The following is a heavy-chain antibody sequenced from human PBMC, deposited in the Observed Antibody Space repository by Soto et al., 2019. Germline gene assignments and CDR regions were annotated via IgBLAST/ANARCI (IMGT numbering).Heavy chain of an antibody. CDR2: IIPILGIA. CDR1: GGTFSSYT. V-gene: IGHV1-69*02. D-gene: IGHD1-26*01. Sequence: QVQLVQSGAEVKKPGSSVKVSCKASGGTFSSYTISWVRQAPGQGLEWMGRIIPILGIANYAQKFQGRVTITGDKSKSTAYRELSSLRSEDTAVYYCASGVVVGATTPNFDYWGQGTLVTVSS. CDR3: ASGVVVGATTPNFDY. J-gene: IGHJ4*02.